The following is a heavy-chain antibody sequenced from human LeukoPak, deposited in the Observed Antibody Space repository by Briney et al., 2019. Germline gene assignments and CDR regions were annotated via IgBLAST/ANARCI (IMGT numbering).Heavy chain of an antibody. D-gene: IGHD3-22*01. CDR2: IYYSGST. J-gene: IGHJ6*02. Sequence: SETLSLTCTVSGGSISSYYWSWIRQPPGKGLEWIGYIYYSGSTNYNPSLKSRVTISVDTSKNQFSLKLSSVTAADTAVYYCARVHDSSGYYSYYYGMDVWGQGTTVTVSS. CDR1: GGSISSYY. CDR3: ARVHDSSGYYSYYYGMDV. V-gene: IGHV4-59*01.